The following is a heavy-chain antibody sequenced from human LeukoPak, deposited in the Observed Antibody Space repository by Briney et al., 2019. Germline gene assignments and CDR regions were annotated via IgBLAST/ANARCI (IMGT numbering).Heavy chain of an antibody. CDR2: ISGYNRNT. CDR3: ARDGLRSEWSYFDY. V-gene: IGHV1-18*01. CDR1: GYTFDNYG. J-gene: IGHJ4*02. Sequence: GASVKVSCKASGYTFDNYGISWVRQAPGQGPEWMGWISGYNRNTKYAQRLQGRVIMTTDTSTSTVYMELRSLRSDDTAIYYCARDGLRSEWSYFDYWGQGTLVTVSS. D-gene: IGHD3-3*01.